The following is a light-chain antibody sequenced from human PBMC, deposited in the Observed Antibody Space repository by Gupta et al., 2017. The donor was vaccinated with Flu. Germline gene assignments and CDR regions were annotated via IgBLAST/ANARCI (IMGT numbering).Light chain of an antibody. CDR1: SSNIGKYS. Sequence: QSVFTPPPSVSAAPGQKVTISCSGSSSNIGKYSVSWYQHLPGTAPKLLIYDNTERPSGIPDRFSGSKSGTSATLGITGLQTGDEADYYCGAWDASLSAVVFGGGTRLTVL. J-gene: IGLJ2*01. CDR3: GAWDASLSAVV. V-gene: IGLV1-51*01. CDR2: DNT.